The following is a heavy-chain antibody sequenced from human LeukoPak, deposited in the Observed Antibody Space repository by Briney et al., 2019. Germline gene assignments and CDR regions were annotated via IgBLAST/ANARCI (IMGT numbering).Heavy chain of an antibody. CDR2: FDPEDGET. CDR1: GYTLTELS. J-gene: IGHJ3*02. Sequence: ASVKVSCKVSGYTLTELSMHWVRQAPGKGLEWMGGFDPEDGETIYAQKFQGRVTMTEDTSTDTAYMELSSLRSEDTAVYYCATVRYCSGGNCYSGAFDIWGQGTMVTVSS. CDR3: ATVRYCSGGNCYSGAFDI. D-gene: IGHD2-15*01. V-gene: IGHV1-24*01.